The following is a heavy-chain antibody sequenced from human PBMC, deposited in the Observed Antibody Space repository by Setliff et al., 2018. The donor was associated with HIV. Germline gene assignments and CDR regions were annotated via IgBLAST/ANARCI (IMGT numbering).Heavy chain of an antibody. D-gene: IGHD3-10*01. CDR1: GYSFTGYW. Sequence: ASVKVSCKASGYSFTGYWMHWVRQAPGQGLEWMGWISAYNGNTNYAQKLQGRVTMTTDTSTSTAYMELRSLRSDDTAVYYCARHRFRDYYGSGSYADYWGQGTLVTVSS. J-gene: IGHJ4*02. CDR3: ARHRFRDYYGSGSYADY. V-gene: IGHV1-18*04. CDR2: ISAYNGNT.